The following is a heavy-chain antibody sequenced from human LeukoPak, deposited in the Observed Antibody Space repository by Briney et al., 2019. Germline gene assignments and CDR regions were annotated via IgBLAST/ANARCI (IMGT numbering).Heavy chain of an antibody. V-gene: IGHV1-2*02. CDR2: INPNSGGT. D-gene: IGHD6-19*01. CDR3: ARDYTSSGWLDY. Sequence: ASVKVSCKASGYIFTGYYMHWVRQAPGQGLEWMGWINPNSGGTNYAQKFQGRVTMTRDTSISTAYMELSRLRSDDTAVYYCARDYTSSGWLDYWGQGTLVTVSS. CDR1: GYIFTGYY. J-gene: IGHJ4*02.